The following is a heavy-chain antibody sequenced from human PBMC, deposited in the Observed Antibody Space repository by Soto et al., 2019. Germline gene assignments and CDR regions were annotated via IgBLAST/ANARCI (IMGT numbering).Heavy chain of an antibody. D-gene: IGHD3-10*01. J-gene: IGHJ4*02. CDR2: IYSGGST. Sequence: EVQLVESGGGLVQPGGSLRLSCAASGFTVSSNYMSWVRQAPGKGLEWVSVIYSGGSTYYADSVKGRFTISRDNSKNTLYLQMNSLRAEDTAVYYCARTPDYGSDLCFDYWGQGTLVTVSS. CDR3: ARTPDYGSDLCFDY. V-gene: IGHV3-66*01. CDR1: GFTVSSNY.